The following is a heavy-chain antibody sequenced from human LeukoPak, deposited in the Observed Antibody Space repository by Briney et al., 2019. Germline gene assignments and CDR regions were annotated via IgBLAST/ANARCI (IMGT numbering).Heavy chain of an antibody. CDR2: ISAYNGNT. V-gene: IGHV1-18*01. J-gene: IGHJ4*02. CDR1: GYTFTSYG. CDR3: ARVGSGSLGTKPRPLSFDY. Sequence: GASVKVSCKASGYTFTSYGISWVRQAPGQGLEWMGWISAYNGNTNYAQKLQGRVTMTTDTSTSTAYMELRSLRSGDTAVYYCARVGSGSLGTKPRPLSFDYWGQGTLVTVSS. D-gene: IGHD1-26*01.